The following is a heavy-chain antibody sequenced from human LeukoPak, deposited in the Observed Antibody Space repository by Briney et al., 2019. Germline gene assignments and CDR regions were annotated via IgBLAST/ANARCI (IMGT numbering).Heavy chain of an antibody. V-gene: IGHV4-61*02. CDR3: ARQGGDYDFWSGYYPNWFDP. CDR2: IYTSGST. CDR1: GGSISSGSYY. J-gene: IGHJ5*02. D-gene: IGHD3-3*01. Sequence: SETLSLTCTVSGGSISSGSYYWSWIRQPAGKGLEWIGRIYTSGSTNYNPSLKSRVTISVDTSKNQFSLKLSSVTAADTAVYYCARQGGDYDFWSGYYPNWFDPWGQGTLVTVSS.